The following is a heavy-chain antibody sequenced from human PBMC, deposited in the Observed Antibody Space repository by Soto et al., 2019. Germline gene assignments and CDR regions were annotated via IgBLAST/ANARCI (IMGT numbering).Heavy chain of an antibody. CDR3: ATLAGWWW. Sequence: EVQLLESGGGLVQPGGSLRLSCAASGFTFSSYAMSWVRQAPGKGLEWVSYISSSGSTIYYADSVKGRFTISRDNAKNLMYLQMNSLTAEDTAGYYCATLAGWWWWGQGTLVTVSS. D-gene: IGHD2-21*01. CDR1: GFTFSSYA. J-gene: IGHJ4*02. V-gene: IGHV3-48*03. CDR2: ISSSGSTI.